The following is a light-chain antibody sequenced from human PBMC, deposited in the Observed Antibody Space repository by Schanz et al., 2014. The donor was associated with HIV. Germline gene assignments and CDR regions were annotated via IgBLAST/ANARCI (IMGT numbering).Light chain of an antibody. V-gene: IGLV2-14*03. CDR1: SSDIGGSDY. CDR3: QSYDSSLRGSV. Sequence: QSALTQPRSVSGSPGQSVTISCTGASSDIGGSDYVSWYQQHPGRAPKVLIYDVRDRPSGVSNRFSGSKSGNTASLTISGLQAEDEADYFCQSYDSSLRGSVFGGGTKLTVL. CDR2: DVR. J-gene: IGLJ2*01.